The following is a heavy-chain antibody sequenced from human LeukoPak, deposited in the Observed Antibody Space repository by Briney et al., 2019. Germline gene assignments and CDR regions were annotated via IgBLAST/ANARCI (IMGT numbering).Heavy chain of an antibody. Sequence: GGSLRLSCAASGFTVSSNYMSWVRQAPGKGLEWVSVIYSGGSTYYADSVKGRFTISRDNSKNTLYLQMNSLRAEDTGVYYCAKGLWFGEFDYWGQGTLVTVSS. CDR3: AKGLWFGEFDY. V-gene: IGHV3-66*01. J-gene: IGHJ4*02. CDR2: IYSGGST. CDR1: GFTVSSNY. D-gene: IGHD3-10*01.